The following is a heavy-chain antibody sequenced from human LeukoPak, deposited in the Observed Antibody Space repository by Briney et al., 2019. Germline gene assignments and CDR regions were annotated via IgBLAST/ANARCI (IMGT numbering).Heavy chain of an antibody. V-gene: IGHV3-11*04. CDR2: ISSSGSTI. J-gene: IGHJ4*02. CDR1: GFTFSDYY. D-gene: IGHD2-2*01. CDR3: ARPQTYCSTTSCHVGEYYFDH. Sequence: PGGSLRLSCAASGFTFSDYYMGWIRQAPGKGLEWVSYISSSGSTIYYADSVKGRFTISRDSARNSLYLQMNSLRAEDTAVYYCARPQTYCSTTSCHVGEYYFDHWGRGTLVTASS.